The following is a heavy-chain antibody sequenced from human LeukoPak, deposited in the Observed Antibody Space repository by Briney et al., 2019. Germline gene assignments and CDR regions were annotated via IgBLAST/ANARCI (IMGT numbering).Heavy chain of an antibody. Sequence: ASVKVSCKASGYTFTSYDINWVRQATGQGLEWMGWMNPNGGNTGYAQKFQGRVTMTRNTSVSTAYMELSSLRSEDTAVYYCARGEYCSGGSCYARVEYFDYWGQGTLVTVSS. J-gene: IGHJ4*02. CDR1: GYTFTSYD. D-gene: IGHD2-15*01. CDR3: ARGEYCSGGSCYARVEYFDY. V-gene: IGHV1-8*01. CDR2: MNPNGGNT.